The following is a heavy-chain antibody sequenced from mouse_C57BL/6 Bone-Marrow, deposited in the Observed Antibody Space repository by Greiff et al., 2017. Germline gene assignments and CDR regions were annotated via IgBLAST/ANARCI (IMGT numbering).Heavy chain of an antibody. V-gene: IGHV1-82*01. CDR2: IYPGDGDT. D-gene: IGHD1-1*01. J-gene: IGHJ2*01. Sequence: LEESGPELVKPGASVKISCKASGYAFSSSWMNWVKQRPGKGLEWIGRIYPGDGDTNYNGKFKGKATLTADKSSSTAYMQLSSLTSEDSAVYFCARWPYYYGSSYEVDYWGQGTTLTVSS. CDR1: GYAFSSSW. CDR3: ARWPYYYGSSYEVDY.